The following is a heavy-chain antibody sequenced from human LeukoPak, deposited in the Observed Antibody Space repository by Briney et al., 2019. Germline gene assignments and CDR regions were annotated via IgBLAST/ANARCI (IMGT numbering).Heavy chain of an antibody. CDR3: ARDEYSSSLWGYYYYMDV. D-gene: IGHD6-6*01. Sequence: AASVKVSCKASGYTFTGYYMHWVRQAPGQGLEWMGWINPNSGGTNYAQKFQGRVTMTRDTSISTAYMELSRLRSDDTAVYYCARDEYSSSLWGYYYYMDVWGKGTTVTVSS. V-gene: IGHV1-2*02. CDR1: GYTFTGYY. CDR2: INPNSGGT. J-gene: IGHJ6*03.